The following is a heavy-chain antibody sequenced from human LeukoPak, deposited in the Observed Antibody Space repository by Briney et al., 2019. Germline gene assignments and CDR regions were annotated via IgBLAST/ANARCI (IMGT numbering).Heavy chain of an antibody. D-gene: IGHD3-3*01. CDR2: IWYDGSNK. V-gene: IGHV3-33*01. CDR3: AREATGRGHYDFWSGYSDWFDP. Sequence: GGSLRLSCAASGFTFSSYGMHWVRQAPGKGLEWVAVIWYDGSNKYYADSVKGRLTISRDNSQDTLYLQMNGLRAEDTAVYYCAREATGRGHYDFWSGYSDWFDPWGQGTLVTVSS. J-gene: IGHJ5*02. CDR1: GFTFSSYG.